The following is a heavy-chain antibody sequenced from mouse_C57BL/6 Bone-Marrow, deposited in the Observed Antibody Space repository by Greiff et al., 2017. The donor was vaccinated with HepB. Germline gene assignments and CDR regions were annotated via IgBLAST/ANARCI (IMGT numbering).Heavy chain of an antibody. CDR3: ARDGVTTRMDY. D-gene: IGHD2-2*01. CDR2: ISYDGSN. J-gene: IGHJ4*01. Sequence: EVKLMESGPGLVKPSQSLSLTRSVTGYSITSGYYWNWIRQFPGNKLEWMGYISYDGSNNYNPSLKNRISITRDTSKNQFFLKLNSVTTEDTATYYCARDGVTTRMDYWGQGTSVTVSS. V-gene: IGHV3-6*01. CDR1: GYSITSGYY.